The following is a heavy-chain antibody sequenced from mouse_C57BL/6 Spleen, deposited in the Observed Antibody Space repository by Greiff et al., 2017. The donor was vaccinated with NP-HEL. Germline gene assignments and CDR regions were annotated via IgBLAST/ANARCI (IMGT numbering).Heavy chain of an antibody. J-gene: IGHJ1*03. Sequence: VQLQQSGPELVKPGASVKISCKASGYTFTDYYMNWVKQSHGKSLEWIGDVNPNNGGTSYNQKFKGKATLTVDKSSSTAYMELRSLTSEDSAVYYCARGDYDRYFDVWGTGTTVTVSS. CDR3: ARGDYDRYFDV. CDR2: VNPNNGGT. V-gene: IGHV1-26*01. CDR1: GYTFTDYY. D-gene: IGHD2-4*01.